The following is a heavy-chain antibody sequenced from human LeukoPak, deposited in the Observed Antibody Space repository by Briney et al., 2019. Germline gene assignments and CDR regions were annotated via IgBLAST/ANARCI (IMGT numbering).Heavy chain of an antibody. CDR2: TYYVGST. CDR1: GGSLSSSSYY. Sequence: PSETLSLTCTVSGGSLSSSSYYLDWIRQPPGRGREWIGSTYYVGSTYYNPSLKSRVTVSVDTSKNQFSLKLSPMTAADTPVYYCAARSPNLWGLGADYWGQVTVVTVAS. V-gene: IGHV4-39*01. J-gene: IGHJ4*02. CDR3: AARSPNLWGLGADY. D-gene: IGHD2-21*01.